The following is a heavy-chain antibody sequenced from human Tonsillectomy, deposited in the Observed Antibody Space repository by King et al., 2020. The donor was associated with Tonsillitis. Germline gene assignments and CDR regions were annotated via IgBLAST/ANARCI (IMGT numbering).Heavy chain of an antibody. CDR2: IKKDGSET. CDR1: GFTFSSYW. Sequence: VQLVESGGGLFQPGGSLRLSCAASGFTFSSYWMKWARQAPGKGLEWVASIKKDGSETYYADSVKGRFTISRDNAKNSLYLQMNSLRAEDTAVYYCVRGAGWYFDLWGRGALVTVSS. D-gene: IGHD1-14*01. CDR3: VRGAGWYFDL. J-gene: IGHJ2*01. V-gene: IGHV3-7*03.